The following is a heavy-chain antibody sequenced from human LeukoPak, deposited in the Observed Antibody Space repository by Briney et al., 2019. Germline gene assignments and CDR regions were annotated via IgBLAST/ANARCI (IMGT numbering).Heavy chain of an antibody. CDR2: IIPIFGTA. Sequence: SVKVSCKASGYTFSSYAISWVRQAPGQGLEWMGRIIPIFGTANYAQKFQGRVTITTDESTSTAYMELSSLRSEDTAVYYCARVSDDSSTIGAFDIWGQGTMVTVSS. D-gene: IGHD2-2*01. V-gene: IGHV1-69*05. CDR3: ARVSDDSSTIGAFDI. CDR1: GYTFSSYA. J-gene: IGHJ3*02.